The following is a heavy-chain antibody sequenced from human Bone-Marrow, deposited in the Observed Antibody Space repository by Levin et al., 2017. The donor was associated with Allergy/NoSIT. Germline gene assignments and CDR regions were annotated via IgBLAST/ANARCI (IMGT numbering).Heavy chain of an antibody. J-gene: IGHJ4*02. CDR1: GYSFTSYW. CDR2: IYPGDSDT. Sequence: NSGGSLRLSCKGSGYSFTSYWIGWVRQMPGKGLVWMGIIYPGDSDTRYSPSFQGQVTISADKSINTAYVQWSSLKASDTAMYYCARRTYYYDGSGLTVDSWGQGTLVTVSS. CDR3: ARRTYYYDGSGLTVDS. D-gene: IGHD3-22*01. V-gene: IGHV5-51*01.